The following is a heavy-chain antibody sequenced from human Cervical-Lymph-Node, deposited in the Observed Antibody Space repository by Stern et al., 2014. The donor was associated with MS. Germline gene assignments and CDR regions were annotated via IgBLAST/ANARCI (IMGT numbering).Heavy chain of an antibody. D-gene: IGHD2-15*01. CDR2: LTTHNGNT. Sequence: QVQLVQSGPEVKKPGASVKVSCKASDYTFTSYGISWVRQVPGQGLEWMGWLTTHNGNTDYAQKVQDRVTLTADTSTNTAYMELRNLRSDDTAVYYCARSSSWYFDYWGQGTVVTVSS. CDR3: ARSSSWYFDY. J-gene: IGHJ4*02. V-gene: IGHV1-18*01. CDR1: DYTFTSYG.